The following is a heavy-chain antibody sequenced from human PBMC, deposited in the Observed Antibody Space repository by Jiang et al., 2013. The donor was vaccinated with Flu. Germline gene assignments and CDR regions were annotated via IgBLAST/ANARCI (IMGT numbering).Heavy chain of an antibody. V-gene: IGHV4-59*01. D-gene: IGHD3-3*01. CDR2: IYYSGST. CDR1: GGSISSYY. J-gene: IGHJ6*02. Sequence: GSGLVKPSETLSLTCTVSGGSISSYYWSWIRQPPGKGLEWIGYIYYSGSTNYNPSLKSRVTISVDTSKNQFSLKLSSVTAADTAVYYCARGIFGVVTHPDNYYYGMDVWGQ. CDR3: ARGIFGVVTHPDNYYYGMDV.